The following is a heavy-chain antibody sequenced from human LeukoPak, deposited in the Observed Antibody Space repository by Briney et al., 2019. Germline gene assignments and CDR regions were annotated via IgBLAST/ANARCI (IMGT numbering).Heavy chain of an antibody. D-gene: IGHD4-11*01. CDR2: ISAYNGNT. J-gene: IGHJ6*03. CDR3: ARVPKRYSNWGDYYYYYMDV. CDR1: GYTFTSYG. V-gene: IGHV1-18*01. Sequence: GASVKVSCKASGYTFTSYGISWVRQAPGQGLEWMGWISAYNGNTNYAQRLQGRVTMTTDASTSTAYMELRSLRSDDTAVYYCARVPKRYSNWGDYYYYYMDVWGKGTTVTVSS.